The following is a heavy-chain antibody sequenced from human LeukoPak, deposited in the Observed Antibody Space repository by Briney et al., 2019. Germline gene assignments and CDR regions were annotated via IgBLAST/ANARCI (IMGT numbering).Heavy chain of an antibody. V-gene: IGHV1-2*02. CDR3: ARGMRYSSSWYEYWFDP. Sequence: ASVKVSCKASGYTFTGYYMHWVRQAPGQGLEWMGWINPNSGGTNYAQKLQGRVTMTTDTSTSTAYMELRSLRSDDTAVYYCARGMRYSSSWYEYWFDPWGQGTLVTVSS. J-gene: IGHJ5*02. CDR1: GYTFTGYY. D-gene: IGHD6-13*01. CDR2: INPNSGGT.